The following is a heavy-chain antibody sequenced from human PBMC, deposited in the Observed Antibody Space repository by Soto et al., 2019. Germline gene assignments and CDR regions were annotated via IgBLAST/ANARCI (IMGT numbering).Heavy chain of an antibody. CDR1: GYSFTSYW. CDR3: AGPDYYDSSGYYYNYGMDV. Sequence: GESLKISCKGSGYSFTSYWISWVRQMPGKGLEWMGRIDPSDSYTNYSPYFQGHVTISADKSISTAYLQWSSLKASDTAMYYCAGPDYYDSSGYYYNYGMDVWGQGTTVTVSS. J-gene: IGHJ6*02. CDR2: IDPSDSYT. D-gene: IGHD3-22*01. V-gene: IGHV5-10-1*01.